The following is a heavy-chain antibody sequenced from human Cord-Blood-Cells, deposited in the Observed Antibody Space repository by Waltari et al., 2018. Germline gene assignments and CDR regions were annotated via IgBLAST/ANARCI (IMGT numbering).Heavy chain of an antibody. Sequence: EVQLVESGGGLVQPGRSLRLSCTASGFTFGDYAMSWVRQAPGKGLEWVGFIRSKAYGGTTEYAASVKGRFTISRDDSKSIAYLQMNSLKTEDTAVYYCTRAGEWELLAFDIWGQGTMVTVSS. D-gene: IGHD1-26*01. V-gene: IGHV3-49*04. CDR2: IRSKAYGGTT. J-gene: IGHJ3*02. CDR1: GFTFGDYA. CDR3: TRAGEWELLAFDI.